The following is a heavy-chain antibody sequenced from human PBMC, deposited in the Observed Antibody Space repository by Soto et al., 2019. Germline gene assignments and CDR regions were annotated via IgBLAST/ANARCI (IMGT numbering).Heavy chain of an antibody. V-gene: IGHV2-5*02. J-gene: IGHJ5*02. CDR2: IYWDDDK. CDR3: AHSQIILGYPIAVAGTEWFDP. CDR1: GFSLSTSGVG. D-gene: IGHD6-19*01. Sequence: QITLKESGPTLVKPTQTLTLTCTFSGFSLSTSGVGVGWIRQPPGKALEWLALIYWDDDKRYSPSLKSRLTITKDTSKNQVVLTMTNMDPVDTATYYCAHSQIILGYPIAVAGTEWFDPWGQGTLVTVSS.